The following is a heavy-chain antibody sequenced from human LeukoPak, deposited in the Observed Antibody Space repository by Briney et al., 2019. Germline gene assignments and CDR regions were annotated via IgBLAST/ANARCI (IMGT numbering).Heavy chain of an antibody. D-gene: IGHD2-2*01. Sequence: GASVKVSCKASGYTFTSYGISWVRQAPGQGLEWMGWISAYNGNTNYAQKLQGRVTMTTDTSTSTAYMELSSLRSEDTAVYYCARAPRDCSSTSCYVPPPHWFDPWGQGTLVTVSS. J-gene: IGHJ5*02. CDR1: GYTFTSYG. CDR3: ARAPRDCSSTSCYVPPPHWFDP. CDR2: ISAYNGNT. V-gene: IGHV1-18*01.